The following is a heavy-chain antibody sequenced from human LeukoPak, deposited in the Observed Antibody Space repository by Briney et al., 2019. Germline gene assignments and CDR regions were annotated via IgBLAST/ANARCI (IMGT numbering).Heavy chain of an antibody. J-gene: IGHJ6*03. CDR1: GGSISSGGYY. Sequence: SETLSLTCTVSGGSISSGGYYWNWIRQPAGKGLEWIGRIYTSGSTNYNPSLKSRVTISVDTSKNQFSLKLSSVTAADTAVYYCARDWTTSSIYYMDVWGKGTTVTVSS. CDR2: IYTSGST. V-gene: IGHV4-61*02. D-gene: IGHD3/OR15-3a*01. CDR3: ARDWTTSSIYYMDV.